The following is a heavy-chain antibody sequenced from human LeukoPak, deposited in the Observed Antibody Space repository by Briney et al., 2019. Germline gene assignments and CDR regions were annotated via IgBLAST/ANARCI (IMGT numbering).Heavy chain of an antibody. CDR3: ARSSGPPSLFDY. D-gene: IGHD6-6*01. V-gene: IGHV4-4*09. CDR1: GGSISSYY. J-gene: IGHJ4*02. CDR2: IYTSGST. Sequence: SETLSLTCTVSGGSISSYYWSWIRQPPGKGLEWIGYIYTSGSTNYNPSLKSRVTISVDTSKNQFSLKLSSVTAADTAVYYCARSSGPPSLFDYWAREPWSPSPQ.